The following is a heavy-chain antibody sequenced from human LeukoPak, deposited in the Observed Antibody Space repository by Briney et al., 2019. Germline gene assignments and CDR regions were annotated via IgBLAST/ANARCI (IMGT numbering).Heavy chain of an antibody. D-gene: IGHD4-11*01. Sequence: GGSLRLSCAASGFTFSGYVMTWVRQAPGKGLECVSSITFSSSHIYYADSVKGRFTISRDNSKNTLYLQMNSLRAEDTAVYYCARVFTTVTTIDYWGQGTLVTVSS. CDR2: ITFSSSHI. J-gene: IGHJ4*02. V-gene: IGHV3-21*01. CDR1: GFTFSGYV. CDR3: ARVFTTVTTIDY.